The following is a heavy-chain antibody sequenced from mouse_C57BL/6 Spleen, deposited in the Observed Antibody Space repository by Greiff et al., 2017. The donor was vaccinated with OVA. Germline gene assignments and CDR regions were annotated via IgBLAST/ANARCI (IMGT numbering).Heavy chain of an antibody. CDR2: ISDGGSYT. J-gene: IGHJ3*01. V-gene: IGHV5-4*01. CDR1: GFTFSSYA. CDR3: AREEDYDYDVKFAY. Sequence: DVKLVESGGGLVKPGGSLKLSCAASGFTFSSYAMSWVRQTPEKRLEWVATISDGGSYTYYPDNVKGRFTISRDNAKNNLYLQMSHLKSEDTAMYYCAREEDYDYDVKFAYWGQGTLVTVSA. D-gene: IGHD2-4*01.